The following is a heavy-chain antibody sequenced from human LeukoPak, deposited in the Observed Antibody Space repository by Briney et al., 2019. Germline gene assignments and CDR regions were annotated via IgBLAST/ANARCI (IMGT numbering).Heavy chain of an antibody. CDR2: ISSSSGHI. CDR1: GFNFNSYS. Sequence: GGSLRLSCAASGFNFNSYSMNWVRQAPGKGLEWLSSISSSSGHIHYADSVKGRFTISRDNAKNSVYLQMNSLRAEDTAVYFCGRDSVTVAPAAPDYWGQGTQVTVSS. D-gene: IGHD2-2*01. CDR3: GRDSVTVAPAAPDY. J-gene: IGHJ4*02. V-gene: IGHV3-21*01.